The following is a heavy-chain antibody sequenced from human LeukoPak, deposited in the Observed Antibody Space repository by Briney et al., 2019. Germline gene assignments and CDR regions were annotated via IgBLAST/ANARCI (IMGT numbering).Heavy chain of an antibody. D-gene: IGHD3-9*01. Sequence: SVKVSCKASGGTFSSYAISWVRQAPGQGLEWMGRIIPILGIANYAQKFQGRVTITADKSTSTAYMELSSLRSEDTAVYYCARDPSYDILTGYYLNYGHRFDPWGQGTLVTVSS. CDR2: IIPILGIA. V-gene: IGHV1-69*04. J-gene: IGHJ5*02. CDR1: GGTFSSYA. CDR3: ARDPSYDILTGYYLNYGHRFDP.